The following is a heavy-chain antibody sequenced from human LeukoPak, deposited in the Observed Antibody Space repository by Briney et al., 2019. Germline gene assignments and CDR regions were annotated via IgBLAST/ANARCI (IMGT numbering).Heavy chain of an antibody. CDR3: AKGSGYDY. D-gene: IGHD3-22*01. V-gene: IGHV3-30*18. J-gene: IGHJ4*02. Sequence: PGGSLRLSCVASGFTFSRFAMHWVRQAPGKGLEWVAVISYDGSNKYYADSVKGRFTISRDNSKNTLYLQMNSLRAEDTAVYYCAKGSGYDYWGQGTLVTVSS. CDR1: GFTFSRFA. CDR2: ISYDGSNK.